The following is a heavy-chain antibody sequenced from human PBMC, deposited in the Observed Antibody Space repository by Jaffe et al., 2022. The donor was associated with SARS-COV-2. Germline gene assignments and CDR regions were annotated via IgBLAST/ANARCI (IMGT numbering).Heavy chain of an antibody. V-gene: IGHV3-9*01. CDR2: ISWNSGSI. J-gene: IGHJ6*03. CDR3: AKDQESSGWALGNYMDV. D-gene: IGHD6-19*01. Sequence: EVQLVESGGGLVQPGRSLRLSCAASGFTFDDYAMHWVRQAPGKGLEWVSGISWNSGSIGYADSVKGRFTISRDNAKNSLYLQMNSLRAEDTALYYCAKDQESSGWALGNYMDVWGKGTTVTVSS. CDR1: GFTFDDYA.